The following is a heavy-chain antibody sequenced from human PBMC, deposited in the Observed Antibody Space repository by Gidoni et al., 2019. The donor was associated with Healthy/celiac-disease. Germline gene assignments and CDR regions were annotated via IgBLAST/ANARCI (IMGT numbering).Heavy chain of an antibody. V-gene: IGHV3-48*02. D-gene: IGHD7-27*01. CDR3: ATNWGSYYYYGMDV. CDR2: ISRSSSTI. CDR1: GFTFSSYS. Sequence: EVQLVESGGGLVQPGVSLRLSCAASGFTFSSYSMNWVRQAPGKGLEWVSYISRSSSTIYDEDAGKGRFTISRDNAKNSLYLQMNSLRDEDTAVYYCATNWGSYYYYGMDVWGQGTTVTVSS. J-gene: IGHJ6*02.